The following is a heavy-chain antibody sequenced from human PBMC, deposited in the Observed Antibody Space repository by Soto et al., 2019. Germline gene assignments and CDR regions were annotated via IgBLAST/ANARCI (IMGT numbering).Heavy chain of an antibody. J-gene: IGHJ4*02. CDR1: GITFSDAW. CDR3: VASVNWISYFDY. CDR2: VKSKTDGETT. D-gene: IGHD1-1*01. V-gene: IGHV3-15*01. Sequence: EVQLVESGGGSVKPGGSLRLSCAASGITFSDAWMTWVRQAPGKGLEWIGRVKSKTDGETTDYAAPVKGRFVVSRDDSKNMLFLQMNSLKNDDTAIYYCVASVNWISYFDYLGQGTLVTVSS.